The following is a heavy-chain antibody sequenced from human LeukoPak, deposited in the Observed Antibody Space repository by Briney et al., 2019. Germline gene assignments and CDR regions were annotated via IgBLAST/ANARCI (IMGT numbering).Heavy chain of an antibody. V-gene: IGHV3-53*01. CDR1: GFTVSSNY. CDR2: IYSGGST. D-gene: IGHD6-19*01. CDR3: AKIASDSSGWYHFDS. J-gene: IGHJ4*02. Sequence: GGSLRLSCAASGFTVSSNYMNWVRQAPGKGLEWVSVIYSGGSTNYADSVKGRFTISRDNSKNTLYLQMNSLGAEDTAVYYCAKIASDSSGWYHFDSWGQGTLVTVSS.